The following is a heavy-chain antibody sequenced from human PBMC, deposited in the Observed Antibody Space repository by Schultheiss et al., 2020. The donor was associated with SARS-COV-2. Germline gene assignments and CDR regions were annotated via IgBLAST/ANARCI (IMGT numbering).Heavy chain of an antibody. V-gene: IGHV3-23*01. J-gene: IGHJ4*02. CDR1: GFTFDDYA. CDR3: VRVRSGSYYDY. CDR2: ISGSGGST. Sequence: GESLKISCAASGFTFDDYAMHWVRQAPGKGLEWVSGISGSGGSTYYADSVKGRFTISRHNSKNTLYLQMNSLRVGDTAVYYCVRVRSGSYYDYWGQGTLVTVSS. D-gene: IGHD1-26*01.